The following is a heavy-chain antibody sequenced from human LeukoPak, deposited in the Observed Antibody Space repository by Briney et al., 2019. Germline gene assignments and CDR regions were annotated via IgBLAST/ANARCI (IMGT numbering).Heavy chain of an antibody. CDR2: INHSGST. J-gene: IGHJ4*02. V-gene: IGHV4-34*01. Sequence: SETLSLTCAVYGGSFSGYYWSWIRQPPGKGLEWIGEINHSGSTNYNPSLKSRVTISGDTSKNQFFLRLSSVTAADTAVYYCASTLLFLPYRRFDYWGQGTLVTVPS. CDR1: GGSFSGYY. CDR3: ASTLLFLPYRRFDY. D-gene: IGHD3-3*01.